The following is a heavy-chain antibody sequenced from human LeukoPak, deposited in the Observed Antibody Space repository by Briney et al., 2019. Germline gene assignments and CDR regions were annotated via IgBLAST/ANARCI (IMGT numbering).Heavy chain of an antibody. V-gene: IGHV3-23*01. CDR2: ISNNGGYT. Sequence: HPGGSLRLSCAASGFTFSSSAMSWVRQAPGKGLEWVSAISNNGGYTYYADSVQGRFTISRDNSKSTLCLQMNSLRAEDTVVYYCAKQLGYCSDGSCYFPYWGQGTLVTVSS. D-gene: IGHD2-15*01. CDR3: AKQLGYCSDGSCYFPY. J-gene: IGHJ4*02. CDR1: GFTFSSSA.